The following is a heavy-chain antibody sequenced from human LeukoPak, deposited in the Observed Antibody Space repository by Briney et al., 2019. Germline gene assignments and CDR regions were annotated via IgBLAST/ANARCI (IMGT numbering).Heavy chain of an antibody. J-gene: IGHJ4*02. CDR3: ARATPTYCGVDCYSEGLDF. CDR2: IYYSGST. Sequence: PSETLSLTCTVSGGSISSYYWNWIRQPPGKGLEWIGYIYYSGSTNYNPSLKSRVTISVDTSKNQFSLKLSSVTAADTAVYYCARATPTYCGVDCYSEGLDFWGQGILVTVSS. V-gene: IGHV4-59*01. CDR1: GGSISSYY. D-gene: IGHD2-21*02.